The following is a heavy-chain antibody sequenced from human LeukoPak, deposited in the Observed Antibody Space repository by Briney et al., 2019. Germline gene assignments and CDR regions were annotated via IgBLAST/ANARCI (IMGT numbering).Heavy chain of an antibody. V-gene: IGHV1-69*13. CDR1: GYTFTGYY. D-gene: IGHD1-26*01. J-gene: IGHJ6*03. CDR2: IIPIFGTA. Sequence: SVKVSCKASGYTFTGYYMHWVRQAPGQGLEWMGGIIPIFGTANYAQKFQGRVTITADESTSTAYMELSSLRSEDTAVYYCARALFYSGSYWGDYYYYMDVWGKGTTVTISS. CDR3: ARALFYSGSYWGDYYYYMDV.